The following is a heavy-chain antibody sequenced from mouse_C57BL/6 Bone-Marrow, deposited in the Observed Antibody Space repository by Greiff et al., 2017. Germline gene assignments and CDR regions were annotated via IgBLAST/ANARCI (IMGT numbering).Heavy chain of an antibody. CDR3: ARVRLRRDFDY. D-gene: IGHD2-4*01. J-gene: IGHJ2*01. CDR1: GFTFSSYA. CDR2: ISDGGSYT. V-gene: IGHV5-4*03. Sequence: DVMLVESGGGLVKPGGSLKLSCAASGFTFSSYAMSWVRQTPEKRLEWVATISDGGSYTYYPDNVKGRFTISRDNAKNNLYLQMSHLKSEDTAMYYCARVRLRRDFDYWGQGTTRTVSS.